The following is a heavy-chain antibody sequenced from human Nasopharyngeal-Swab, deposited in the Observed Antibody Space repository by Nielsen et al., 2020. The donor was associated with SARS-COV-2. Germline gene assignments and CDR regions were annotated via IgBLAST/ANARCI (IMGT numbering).Heavy chain of an antibody. D-gene: IGHD6-19*01. J-gene: IGHJ4*02. V-gene: IGHV3-15*01. CDR3: TTGRYSSGWRGKTYYFDY. CDR2: IKSKTDGGTT. Sequence: VRQAPGKGLEWVGRIKSKTDGGTTDYAAPVKGRFTISRDDSKNTLCLQMNSLKTEDTAVYYCTTGRYSSGWRGKTYYFDYWGQGTLGTVSS.